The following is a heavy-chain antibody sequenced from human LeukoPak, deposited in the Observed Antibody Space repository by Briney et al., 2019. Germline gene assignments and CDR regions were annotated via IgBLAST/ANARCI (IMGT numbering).Heavy chain of an antibody. CDR2: ISGDNINS. CDR3: ARDVFHWNYYGRLQYDF. CDR1: GYTFTSFG. Sequence: GASVKVSCTASGYTFTSFGIRWVRQAPGQGLEWVGWISGDNINSNYAQKFQGRVNMTTDTSTSTASRDLTSLGLDDTAIYYCARDVFHWNYYGRLQYDFWGQGPLVTVSS. D-gene: IGHD1-7*01. J-gene: IGHJ4*02. V-gene: IGHV1-18*01.